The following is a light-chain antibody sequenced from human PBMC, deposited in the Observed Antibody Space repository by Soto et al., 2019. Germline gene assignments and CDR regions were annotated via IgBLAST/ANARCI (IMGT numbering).Light chain of an antibody. CDR2: SSN. Sequence: QSVLTQPPSASGTPGQRVTISCSGSSSNIGSNYVYWYQQLPGTAPKLLIYSSNQRPSGVADRFSGSKSGTSASLAISGLRSEDEADYYCAAWDDSLSGWVFGGGTKLTVL. CDR1: SSNIGSNY. CDR3: AAWDDSLSGWV. V-gene: IGLV1-47*02. J-gene: IGLJ3*02.